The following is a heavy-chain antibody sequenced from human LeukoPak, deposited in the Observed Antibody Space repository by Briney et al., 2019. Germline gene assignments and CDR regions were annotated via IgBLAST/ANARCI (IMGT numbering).Heavy chain of an antibody. D-gene: IGHD3-22*01. CDR2: IYYSGSS. Sequence: SETLSLTCTVSGGSVSSSDYYWGWIRQPPGKGLEWIGSIYYSGSSYYNPSLKSRVTTSVDTSKNQFSLKLNSVTAADTAVYYCARYSSAYYYDFDYWGQGTLVTVSS. V-gene: IGHV4-39*01. CDR3: ARYSSAYYYDFDY. J-gene: IGHJ4*02. CDR1: GGSVSSSDYY.